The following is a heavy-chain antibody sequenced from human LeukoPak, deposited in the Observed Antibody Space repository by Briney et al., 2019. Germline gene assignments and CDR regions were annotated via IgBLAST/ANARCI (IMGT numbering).Heavy chain of an antibody. V-gene: IGHV1-46*01. CDR2: INPSGGST. Sequence: ASVKVSCKASGYTFTSYYMHWVRQAPGQGLEWMGIINPSGGSTSYAQKFQGRVTMTRDTSTSTVYMELSSLRSEDTAVYYCARPLLRYFDGPREDALDIWGQGTMVTVSS. J-gene: IGHJ3*02. CDR3: ARPLLRYFDGPREDALDI. CDR1: GYTFTSYY. D-gene: IGHD3-9*01.